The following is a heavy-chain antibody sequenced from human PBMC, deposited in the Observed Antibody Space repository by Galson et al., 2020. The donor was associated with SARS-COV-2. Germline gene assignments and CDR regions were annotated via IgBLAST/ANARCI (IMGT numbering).Heavy chain of an antibody. V-gene: IGHV1-18*04. J-gene: IGHJ6*02. Sequence: ASVKVSCKASGYAFTTYGITWVRQAPGQGLEWMGYINGYNGNTNYAQKLQGRVTMTTDKSTSTAYMELRSLRSDDTAVYYCARDHIAARPLSLYGMDVWGQGTTVTVSS. CDR3: ARDHIAARPLSLYGMDV. CDR2: INGYNGNT. CDR1: GYAFTTYG. D-gene: IGHD6-6*01.